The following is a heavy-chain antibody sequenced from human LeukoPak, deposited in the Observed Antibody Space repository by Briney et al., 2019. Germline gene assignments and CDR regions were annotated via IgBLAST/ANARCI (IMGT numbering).Heavy chain of an antibody. J-gene: IGHJ6*03. V-gene: IGHV4-59*01. Sequence: SETLSLTCTVSGGSISSYYWSWIRQPPGKGLEWIGYIYYSGGTNYNPSLKSRVTISVDTSKNQFSLILSSVTAADTAVYYCARTNYGGNSIYYYYMDVWGKGTTVTVSS. CDR1: GGSISSYY. CDR3: ARTNYGGNSIYYYYMDV. CDR2: IYYSGGT. D-gene: IGHD4-23*01.